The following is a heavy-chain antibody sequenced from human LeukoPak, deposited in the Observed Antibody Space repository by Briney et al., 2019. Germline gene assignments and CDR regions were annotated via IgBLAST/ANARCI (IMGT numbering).Heavy chain of an antibody. V-gene: IGHV4-38-2*01. Sequence: SETLSLTCAVSGYSISSGYYWGWIRQPPGKGLEWIGSIYHSGSTYYNPSLKSRVTISVDTSKNQFSLKLSSVTAADTAVYYCARGPITGTPGYFDYWGQGTLVTVSS. D-gene: IGHD1-20*01. CDR3: ARGPITGTPGYFDY. J-gene: IGHJ4*02. CDR1: GYSISSGYY. CDR2: IYHSGST.